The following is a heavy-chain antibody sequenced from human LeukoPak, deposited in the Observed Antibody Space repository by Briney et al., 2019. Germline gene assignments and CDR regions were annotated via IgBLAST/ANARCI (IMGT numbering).Heavy chain of an antibody. D-gene: IGHD3-3*01. V-gene: IGHV4-34*01. CDR1: GGSFSGYY. CDR3: ARTITSFGVVSLYYFDY. CDR2: INNSGST. J-gene: IGHJ4*02. Sequence: SETLSLTCAVYGGSFSGYYWSWIRQPPGQGLEWIGEINNSGSTNYNPYLKSQVSISVATSKNQFSLKLSSVTAADTAVYYCARTITSFGVVSLYYFDYWGQGTLVTVSS.